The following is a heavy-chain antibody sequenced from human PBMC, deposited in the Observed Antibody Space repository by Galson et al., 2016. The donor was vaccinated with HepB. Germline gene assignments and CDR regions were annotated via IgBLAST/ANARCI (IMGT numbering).Heavy chain of an antibody. CDR2: IYSDGYS. V-gene: IGHV3-66*01. Sequence: SLRLSCAASGFTVSSYYISWVRQAPGKGLEWVSIIYSDGYSYYADSVMGRFTISRDNSRNTVDLQMNSLRVEDTARYYCAREGQEGPTDYWGQGTLVTVSS. J-gene: IGHJ4*02. CDR3: AREGQEGPTDY. CDR1: GFTVSSYY.